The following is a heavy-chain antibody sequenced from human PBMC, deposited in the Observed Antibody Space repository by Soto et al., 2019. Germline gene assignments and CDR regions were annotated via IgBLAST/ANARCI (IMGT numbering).Heavy chain of an antibody. V-gene: IGHV1-69*08. CDR2: IIPILGIA. CDR1: GGTFSSYT. J-gene: IGHJ6*02. CDR3: ARDGCSSTSCTQYGMDV. Sequence: QVQLVQSGAEVKKPGSSVKVSCKASGGTFSSYTISWVRQAPGQGLEWMGRIIPILGIANYAQKFKGIVTSTADKSTSTAYMELSSLRSEDTAVYYCARDGCSSTSCTQYGMDVWGQGTTVTVSS. D-gene: IGHD2-2*01.